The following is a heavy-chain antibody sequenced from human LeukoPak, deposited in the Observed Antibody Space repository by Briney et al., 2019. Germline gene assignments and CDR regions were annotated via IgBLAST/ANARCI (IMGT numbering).Heavy chain of an antibody. D-gene: IGHD3-10*01. CDR1: GGSFSGYY. Sequence: SETLSLTCAVYGGSFSGYYWSWIRQPPGKGLEWIGEINHSGSTNYNPSLKSRVTISVDTSKNQFSLKLSSVTAADTAVYYCARGSGSGRSSYWGQGTLVTVSS. V-gene: IGHV4-34*01. J-gene: IGHJ4*02. CDR2: INHSGST. CDR3: ARGSGSGRSSY.